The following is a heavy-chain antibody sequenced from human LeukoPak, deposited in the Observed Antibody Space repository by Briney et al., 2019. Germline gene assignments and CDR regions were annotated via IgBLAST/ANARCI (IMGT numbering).Heavy chain of an antibody. CDR3: AGDQGDYDILTGYPSAFDI. CDR2: IKQDGSEK. J-gene: IGHJ3*02. CDR1: GFTFSSYW. D-gene: IGHD3-9*01. V-gene: IGHV3-7*01. Sequence: GGSLRLSCAASGFTFSSYWMSWVRQAPGKGLEWVANIKQDGSEKYYVDSVKGRFTISRDNAKNSLYLQMNSLRAEDTAVYYCAGDQGDYDILTGYPSAFDIWGQGTMVTVSS.